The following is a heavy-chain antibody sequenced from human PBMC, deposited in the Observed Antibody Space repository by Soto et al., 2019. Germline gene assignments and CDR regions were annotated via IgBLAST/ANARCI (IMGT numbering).Heavy chain of an antibody. CDR1: GFTFSSYA. Sequence: GGSLRLSCAASGFTFSSYAMSWVRQAPGKGLGWVSAISGRGGSTYYADSVQGRYNISRDNSKNTLYLQMNSLRAEDTAVYYCTQGAVDGSEFDYYYGMDVWGKGTTVTVSS. CDR3: TQGAVDGSEFDYYYGMDV. V-gene: IGHV3-23*01. CDR2: ISGRGGST. D-gene: IGHD2-21*01. J-gene: IGHJ6*04.